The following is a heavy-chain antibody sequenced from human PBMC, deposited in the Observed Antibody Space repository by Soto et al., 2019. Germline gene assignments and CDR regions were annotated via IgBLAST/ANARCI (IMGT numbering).Heavy chain of an antibody. V-gene: IGHV3-48*02. CDR2: ISGSGGTI. Sequence: EVQLVESGGGMVQPGGSLRVSCAASGFTLSSYSMHWVRQAPGKGLEWVSYISGSGGTIYYADSVKGRFTISRDNAKNSLSVQMTSLRDEDTAVYFCARETGLRSSGCSYYFVFWCQGTRVTVSS. CDR1: GFTLSSYS. CDR3: ARETGLRSSGCSYYFVF. J-gene: IGHJ4*02. D-gene: IGHD6-19*01.